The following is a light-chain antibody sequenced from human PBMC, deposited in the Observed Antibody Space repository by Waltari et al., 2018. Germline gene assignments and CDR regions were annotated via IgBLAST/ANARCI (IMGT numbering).Light chain of an antibody. CDR3: CSYARSNTYV. V-gene: IGLV2-14*03. CDR2: DVT. CDR1: SNDVGGYNS. Sequence: QSALTQPASVSGSPGQSITISCTGTSNDVGGYNSISWYQQHPGKALKLIIYDVTKRPSGVSDRFSGSKSSNTASLTISGLQAEDEADYYCCSYARSNTYVFGTGTKVTVL. J-gene: IGLJ1*01.